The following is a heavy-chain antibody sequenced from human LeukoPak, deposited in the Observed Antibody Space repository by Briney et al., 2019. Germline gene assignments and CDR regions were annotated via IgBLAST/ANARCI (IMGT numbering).Heavy chain of an antibody. D-gene: IGHD3-10*01. CDR2: IKQDGSEK. Sequence: GGSLRLSCAAPGFTFSSYWMSWVRQAPGKGLEWVANIKQDGSEKYYVDSVKGRFSISRDNAKNSLYLQMNSLRAEDTAVYYCARCYGSGSYSMSFFDYWGQGTLVTVSS. CDR3: ARCYGSGSYSMSFFDY. CDR1: GFTFSSYW. V-gene: IGHV3-7*01. J-gene: IGHJ4*02.